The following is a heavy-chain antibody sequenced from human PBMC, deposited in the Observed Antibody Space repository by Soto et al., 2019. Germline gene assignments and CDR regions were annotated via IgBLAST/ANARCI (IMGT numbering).Heavy chain of an antibody. J-gene: IGHJ6*02. V-gene: IGHV2-70*01. D-gene: IGHD2-8*01. CDR3: ARMGVCYTGFGPSYEMNYGMDV. Sequence: SGPTLVNPTQTLTLTCTFSGFSLSTSGMCVSWIRQPPGKALEWLALIDWDDDKYYSTSLKTRLTISKDTSKNQVVLTMTNMDPVDTATYYCARMGVCYTGFGPSYEMNYGMDVWGQGTTVNVSS. CDR2: IDWDDDK. CDR1: GFSLSTSGMC.